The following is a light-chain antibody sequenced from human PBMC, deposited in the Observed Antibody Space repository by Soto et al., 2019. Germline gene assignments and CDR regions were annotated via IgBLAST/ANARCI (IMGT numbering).Light chain of an antibody. Sequence: QSVLTQPASVSGSPGQSITISCTGTSSDVGANNYVSWYRQHPGKAPQLVIYEVTNRPSGVSNRFSASKSGNTASLTISGLHTEDEADYYCSSYTVTNTLVFGGGTQLTVL. CDR3: SSYTVTNTLV. J-gene: IGLJ2*01. CDR1: SSDVGANNY. V-gene: IGLV2-14*01. CDR2: EVT.